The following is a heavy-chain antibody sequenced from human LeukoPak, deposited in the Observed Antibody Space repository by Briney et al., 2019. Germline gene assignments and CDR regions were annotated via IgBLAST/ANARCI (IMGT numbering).Heavy chain of an antibody. J-gene: IGHJ4*02. CDR3: AKDYYDEGYFDY. CDR1: GFTFDDYA. CDR2: ISWDGGST. D-gene: IGHD3-22*01. V-gene: IGHV3-43D*03. Sequence: PGGSLRLSCAASGFTFDDYAMHWVRHAPGKGLEWVSLISWDGGSTYYADSVKGRFTISRDNSKNSLYLQMNSLRAEDTALYYCAKDYYDEGYFDYWGQGTLVTVSS.